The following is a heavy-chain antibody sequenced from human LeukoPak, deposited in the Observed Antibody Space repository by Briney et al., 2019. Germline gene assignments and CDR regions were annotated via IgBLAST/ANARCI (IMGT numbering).Heavy chain of an antibody. V-gene: IGHV4-34*01. CDR1: GGSFSGYY. D-gene: IGHD2-2*01. Sequence: SETLSLTCAVYGGSFSGYYWSWIRQPPGKGLEWIGEINHSGSTNYNPSLTSRVTISVDTSKNQFSLKLSSVTAADTAVYYCARGQWDRFVVVPAAKGARLDYWGQGTLVTVSS. CDR3: ARGQWDRFVVVPAAKGARLDY. J-gene: IGHJ4*02. CDR2: INHSGST.